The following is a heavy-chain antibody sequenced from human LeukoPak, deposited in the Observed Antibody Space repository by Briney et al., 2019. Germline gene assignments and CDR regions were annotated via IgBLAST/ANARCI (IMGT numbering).Heavy chain of an antibody. Sequence: GASVKASCKASGYTFTSYAMHWVRQAPGQRLEWMGWINAGNGNTKYSQKFQGRVTITRDTSASTAYMELSSLRSEDTAVYYCARDPTHSSGYSIYYYYGMDVWGQGTTVTVSS. CDR2: INAGNGNT. V-gene: IGHV1-3*01. D-gene: IGHD3-22*01. CDR3: ARDPTHSSGYSIYYYYGMDV. J-gene: IGHJ6*02. CDR1: GYTFTSYA.